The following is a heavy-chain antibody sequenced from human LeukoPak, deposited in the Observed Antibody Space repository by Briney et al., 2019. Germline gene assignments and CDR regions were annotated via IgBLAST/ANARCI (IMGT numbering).Heavy chain of an antibody. D-gene: IGHD3-16*02. CDR3: ARGLLITFGGVIVSDY. CDR2: ISAYNGNT. CDR1: GYTFTSYG. V-gene: IGHV1-18*01. J-gene: IGHJ4*02. Sequence: GASVKVSCKASGYTFTSYGISWVRQAPGQGLEWMGWISAYNGNTNYAQKLQGRVTMTTDTSTSTAYMELRSLRSDDTAVYYCARGLLITFGGVIVSDYWGQGTLVTVSS.